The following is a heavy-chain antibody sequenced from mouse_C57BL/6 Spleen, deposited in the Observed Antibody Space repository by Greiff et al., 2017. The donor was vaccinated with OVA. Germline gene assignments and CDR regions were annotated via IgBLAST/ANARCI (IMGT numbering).Heavy chain of an antibody. J-gene: IGHJ1*03. CDR1: GFTFSSYA. D-gene: IGHD1-1*01. CDR3: TRGGITTVVDWYFDV. Sequence: EVKLMESGEGLVKPGGSLKLSCAASGFTFSSYAMSWVRQTPEQRLEWVAYISSGGDYIYYADTVKGRFTISRDNARNTLYLQMSSLKSEDTAMYYCTRGGITTVVDWYFDVWGTGTTVTVSS. V-gene: IGHV5-9-1*02. CDR2: ISSGGDYI.